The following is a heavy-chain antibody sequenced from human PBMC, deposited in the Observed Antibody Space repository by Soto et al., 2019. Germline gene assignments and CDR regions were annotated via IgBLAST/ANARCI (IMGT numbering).Heavy chain of an antibody. Sequence: SQTLSLPCVISGDSVSSNGACWNWIRQSPSRGLQWLGRIYYRSKWFHDYAASVESRMAIKPDTSRNQFSLQLNYVTPEDTAVYYCARVHCSAGTCLDGLDFWGQGTTVTVSS. CDR2: IYYRSKWFH. D-gene: IGHD2-15*01. J-gene: IGHJ6*02. V-gene: IGHV6-1*01. CDR3: ARVHCSAGTCLDGLDF. CDR1: GDSVSSNGAC.